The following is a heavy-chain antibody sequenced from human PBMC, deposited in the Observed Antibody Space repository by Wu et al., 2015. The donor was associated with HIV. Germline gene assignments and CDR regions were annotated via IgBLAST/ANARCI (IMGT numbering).Heavy chain of an antibody. D-gene: IGHD3-22*01. V-gene: IGHV1-2*02. CDR2: SNPNIGDS. CDR1: GYIFSGYY. J-gene: IGHJ4*02. Sequence: QVQLVQSGAEVKKPGASVKVSCKASGYIFSGYYIHWVRQAPGQGLEWMGWSNPNIGDSDYAQRFRGRVTMATDTSTSTAYMELSRLRSDDTAVYYCARVYYDSSGYSYYFDYWGQGTLVTVSS. CDR3: ARVYYDSSGYSYYFDY.